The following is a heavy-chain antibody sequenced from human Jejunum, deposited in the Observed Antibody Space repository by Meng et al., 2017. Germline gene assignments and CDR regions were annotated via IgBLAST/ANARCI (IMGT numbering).Heavy chain of an antibody. CDR3: ARNCTNTRCSHRGFDN. CDR1: GGSITSHPYY. J-gene: IGHJ4*02. D-gene: IGHD2-2*01. V-gene: IGHV4-39*01. Sequence: QLQLQESGPGLVKPSETLSLTCTVSGGSITSHPYYWAWIRHPPGKGLEWFGSAYYSGSTYYNPSLRSRVTISVDTSKNQFSLRLSSVTASDTALYYCARNCTNTRCSHRGFDNWGQGSLVTVSS. CDR2: AYYSGST.